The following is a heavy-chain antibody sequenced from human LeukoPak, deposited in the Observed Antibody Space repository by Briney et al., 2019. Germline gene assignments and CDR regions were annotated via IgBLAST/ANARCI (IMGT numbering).Heavy chain of an antibody. D-gene: IGHD3-16*02. CDR3: TTDPNFDYVWGTYRLDY. CDR2: ITSRTDGGTT. V-gene: IGHV3-15*05. Sequence: KPGGSLRLSCAASGFTFSDAWMTWVRQAPGKGLECVGRITSRTDGGTTDYAAPVKGKFTFSRDDSKNTLYLQMNSLKTEDTAVYYCTTDPNFDYVWGTYRLDYWGQGTLVTVSS. CDR1: GFTFSDAW. J-gene: IGHJ4*02.